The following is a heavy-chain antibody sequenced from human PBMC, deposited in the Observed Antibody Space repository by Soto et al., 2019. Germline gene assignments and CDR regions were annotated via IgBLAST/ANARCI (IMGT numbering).Heavy chain of an antibody. CDR1: GGSISSGDYY. Sequence: SETLSLTCTVSGGSISSGDYYWSWIRQPPGKGLEWIGYIYYSGSTYYNPSLKSRVTISVDASKNQFSLKLSSVTAADTAVYYCAREYYGSGSSRGMDVWGQGTTVTVSS. V-gene: IGHV4-30-4*01. D-gene: IGHD3-10*01. CDR2: IYYSGST. J-gene: IGHJ6*02. CDR3: AREYYGSGSSRGMDV.